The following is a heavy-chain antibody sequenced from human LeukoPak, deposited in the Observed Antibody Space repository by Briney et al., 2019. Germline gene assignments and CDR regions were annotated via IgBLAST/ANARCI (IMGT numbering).Heavy chain of an antibody. V-gene: IGHV1-18*01. Sequence: ASLKVSCAASGYTFTSYGISWVRPAPGQGLEWMGWIRAYNGNTNYAQKLQGRVTMTTDTSTSTAYMELRSLRSDDTAVYYCARGRITGTTEGYWGQGTLVTVSS. CDR3: ARGRITGTTEGY. D-gene: IGHD1-20*01. CDR2: IRAYNGNT. J-gene: IGHJ4*02. CDR1: GYTFTSYG.